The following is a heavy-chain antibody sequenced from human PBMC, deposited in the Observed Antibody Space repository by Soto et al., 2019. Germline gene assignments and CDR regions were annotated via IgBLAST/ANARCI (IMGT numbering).Heavy chain of an antibody. Sequence: GGSLRLSCAAAGFRFNDYYMTWIRQAPGKGLEWVSYISSGSSTIYYAHSVKGRFTISRDNAKNSLYLQMNSLRAEDTAVYYCATSSGALAASFPYYFDYWGQGTLVTVSS. V-gene: IGHV3-11*01. CDR2: ISSGSSTI. CDR3: ATSSGALAASFPYYFDY. J-gene: IGHJ4*02. CDR1: GFRFNDYY. D-gene: IGHD6-25*01.